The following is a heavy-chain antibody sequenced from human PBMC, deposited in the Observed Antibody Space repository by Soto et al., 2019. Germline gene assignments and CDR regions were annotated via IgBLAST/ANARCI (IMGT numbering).Heavy chain of an antibody. Sequence: QVQLQESGPGLVNPSQTLSLTCTVSGGSMSSGDYYWSWIRQPPGKGLEWIGYISHSGNTYYNPSLRSRISLSVDTSKNQFSLQVTSVTAADTAVYYCVREVECYSSSSNWFDHWGQGTLVAVSS. CDR1: GGSMSSGDYY. CDR2: ISHSGNT. D-gene: IGHD6-6*01. J-gene: IGHJ5*02. CDR3: VREVECYSSSSNWFDH. V-gene: IGHV4-30-4*01.